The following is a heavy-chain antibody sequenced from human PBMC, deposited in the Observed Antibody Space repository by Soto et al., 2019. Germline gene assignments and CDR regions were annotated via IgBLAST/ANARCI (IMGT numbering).Heavy chain of an antibody. D-gene: IGHD3-16*01. CDR1: GGSINDFAYY. V-gene: IGHV4-39*01. J-gene: IGHJ5*02. CDR2: VYHNENT. Sequence: QLHLQESGPGLVRPSETLSLTCTVSGGSINDFAYYWGWIRQPPGKGLEWIGTVYHNENTYYNPSLKSRVTISVDTAKNQFSLNQRSVTAADTAIYFCARRERYYGSPGWFDPWGQGALVTVSS. CDR3: ARRERYYGSPGWFDP.